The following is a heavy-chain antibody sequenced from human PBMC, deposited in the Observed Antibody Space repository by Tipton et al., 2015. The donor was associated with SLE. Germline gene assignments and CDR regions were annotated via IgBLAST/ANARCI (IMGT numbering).Heavy chain of an antibody. CDR2: IYYSGST. D-gene: IGHD3-10*01. J-gene: IGHJ5*02. Sequence: TLSLTCTVSGGSISSSSYYWGWIRQPPGKGLEWIGYIYYSGSTNYNPSLKSRVTISVDTSRSQFSLKLTSVTAADTAVYYCAREVPGGWFGELPNWFDPWGQGTLVTVSS. CDR3: AREVPGGWFGELPNWFDP. CDR1: GGSISSSSYY. V-gene: IGHV4-61*01.